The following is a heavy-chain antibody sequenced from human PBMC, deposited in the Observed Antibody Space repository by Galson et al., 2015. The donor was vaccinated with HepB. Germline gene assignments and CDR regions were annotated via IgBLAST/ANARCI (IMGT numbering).Heavy chain of an antibody. D-gene: IGHD6-19*01. J-gene: IGHJ3*02. CDR2: IKSKTDGGTT. Sequence: SLRLSCAASGFTFSNAWMSWVRQAPGKGLEWVGRIKSKTDGGTTDYAAPVKGRFTISRDDSKNTLYLQMNSLKTEDTAVYYCTTYFSKQWLVLWMAFDICFQGTMAPLSS. V-gene: IGHV3-15*01. CDR1: GFTFSNAW. CDR3: TTYFSKQWLVLWMAFDI.